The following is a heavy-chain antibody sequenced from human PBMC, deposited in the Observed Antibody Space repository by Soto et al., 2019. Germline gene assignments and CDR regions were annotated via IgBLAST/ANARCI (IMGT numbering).Heavy chain of an antibody. CDR2: IIAGNGNT. J-gene: IGHJ6*02. CDR1: GYTFTSYA. V-gene: IGHV1-3*01. Sequence: ASVKVSCKASGYTFTSYAMHWVRQAPGQRLEWMGWIIAGNGNTKYSQKFQGRVTITRDTSANTAYMELSSLRSEDTAVFYCELSLGGSYYGMDVWGQGTTVTVSS. CDR3: ELSLGGSYYGMDV. D-gene: IGHD2-15*01.